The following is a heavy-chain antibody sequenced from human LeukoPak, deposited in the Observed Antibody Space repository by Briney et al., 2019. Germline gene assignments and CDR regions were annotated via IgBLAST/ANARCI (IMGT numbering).Heavy chain of an antibody. V-gene: IGHV3-74*01. CDR1: GFTFSTYW. CDR2: IKGDGSST. J-gene: IGHJ4*02. CDR3: ARASTTVPNLLDH. Sequence: GGSLRLSCAASGFTFSTYWMHWVRQAPGKGLVWVARIKGDGSSTIYADSVKGRFTISRDNSKNTLYLQTSSLRVEDTAVYYCARASTTVPNLLDHWGRGTLVTVSS. D-gene: IGHD4-17*01.